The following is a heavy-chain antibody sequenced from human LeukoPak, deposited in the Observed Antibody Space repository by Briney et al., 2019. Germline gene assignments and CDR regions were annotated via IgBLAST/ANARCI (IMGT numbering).Heavy chain of an antibody. D-gene: IGHD6-6*01. CDR3: ARVIRPGSFDI. V-gene: IGHV3-21*01. CDR2: ISSSSSYI. Sequence: GGSLRLSCAASGFTFSSYSMNWVRQAPGKGLEWVSSISSSSSYIYYADSVKGRFTISRDNAKTSLFLQMNSLRAEDTAVYYCARVIRPGSFDIWGRGTMVTVSS. J-gene: IGHJ3*02. CDR1: GFTFSSYS.